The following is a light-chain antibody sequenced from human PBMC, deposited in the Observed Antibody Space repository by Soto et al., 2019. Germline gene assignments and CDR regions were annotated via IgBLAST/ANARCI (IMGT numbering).Light chain of an antibody. Sequence: QSVLTRPRSVSGSPGQSVTISCTGTSSDVGGYNYVSWYQQHPGKAPKLMIYDVNKRPSGVPDRFSGSKSGNTASLTISGLQAEDEADYYCQSFDDSLTGLIFGGGTKLTVL. CDR3: QSFDDSLTGLI. CDR1: SSDVGGYNY. CDR2: DVN. V-gene: IGLV2-11*01. J-gene: IGLJ2*01.